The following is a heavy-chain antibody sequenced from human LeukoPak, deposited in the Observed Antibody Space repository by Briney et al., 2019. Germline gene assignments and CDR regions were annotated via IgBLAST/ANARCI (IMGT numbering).Heavy chain of an antibody. CDR3: AKEEYPSNYFDY. V-gene: IGHV3-30*18. J-gene: IGHJ4*02. CDR1: GFTFSSYG. Sequence: GRSLRLSCAASGFTFSSYGMHWVRQAPGKGLEWVAVISYDGSNKYYADSVKGRFTISRDNSKNTLYLQMNSLRAEDTAVYYCAKEEYPSNYFDYWGQGTLVIVSS. CDR2: ISYDGSNK. D-gene: IGHD6-6*01.